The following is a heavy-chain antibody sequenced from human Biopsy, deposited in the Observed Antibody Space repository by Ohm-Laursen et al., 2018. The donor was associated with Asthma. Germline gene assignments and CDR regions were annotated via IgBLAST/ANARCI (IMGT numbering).Heavy chain of an antibody. CDR1: GGTFNTYV. CDR3: ARKAGSCISRTCYSLDF. D-gene: IGHD2-2*01. CDR2: INSVFGTT. Sequence: ASVKVSCKSLGGTFNTYVIGWVRRAPGQGLEWMGGINSVFGTTTYPQKFQDRVTITADDSTSTVYMELSSLRSEDAAVYYCARKAGSCISRTCYSLDFWGQGTLVTVSS. V-gene: IGHV1-69*13. J-gene: IGHJ4*02.